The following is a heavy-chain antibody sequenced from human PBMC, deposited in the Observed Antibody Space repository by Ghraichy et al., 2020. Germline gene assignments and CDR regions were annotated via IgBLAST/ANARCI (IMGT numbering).Heavy chain of an antibody. J-gene: IGHJ4*02. CDR2: IIPIFGTA. CDR3: ARDFDGSGSEYYFDY. V-gene: IGHV1-69*13. CDR1: GGTFSSYA. D-gene: IGHD3-10*01. Sequence: SVKVFCKASGGTFSSYAISWVRQAPGQGLEWMGGIIPIFGTANYAQKFQGRVTITADESTSTAYMELSSLRSEDTAVYYCARDFDGSGSEYYFDYWGQGTLVTVSS.